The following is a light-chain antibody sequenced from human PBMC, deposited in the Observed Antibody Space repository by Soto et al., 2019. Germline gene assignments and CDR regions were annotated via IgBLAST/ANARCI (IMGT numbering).Light chain of an antibody. CDR3: GTWDRSLTYYL. CDR1: TFDIGKNY. Sequence: QSALTQPPSVSAAPGQKVIISCSGSTFDIGKNYVSWYQHLPGTAPKLIIYDTEKRIAGVPDRFSAPKSGTSATLAISGLQTGDEANYFCGTWDRSLTYYLFGTGTKVTVL. CDR2: DTE. V-gene: IGLV1-51*01. J-gene: IGLJ1*01.